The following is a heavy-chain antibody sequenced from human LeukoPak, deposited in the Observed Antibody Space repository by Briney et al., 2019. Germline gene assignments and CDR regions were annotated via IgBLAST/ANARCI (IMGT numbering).Heavy chain of an antibody. CDR2: IYSGGST. J-gene: IGHJ4*02. CDR3: ARATLDN. CDR1: GFKFDIYT. V-gene: IGHV3-53*01. Sequence: PGGSLRLSCVASGFKFDIYTMSWVRQAPGKGLEWVSVIYSGGSTKYADSVKARFTISRDNSKNTVYLQMNSLRADDTAVYYCARATLDNWGQGTLVTVSS.